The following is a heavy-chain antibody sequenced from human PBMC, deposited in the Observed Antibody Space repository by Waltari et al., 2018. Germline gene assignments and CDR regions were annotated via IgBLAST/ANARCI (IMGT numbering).Heavy chain of an antibody. Sequence: QVQLQESGPGLVKPSETLSLTCAVSGYSNSSGYYWGWSRQPPGKGLEWIGSIYHSGSTYYNPSLKSRVTISVDTSKNQFSLKLSSVTAADTAVYYCARARLQPLVDYWGQGTLVTVSS. CDR1: GYSNSSGYY. J-gene: IGHJ4*02. D-gene: IGHD4-4*01. CDR2: IYHSGST. V-gene: IGHV4-38-2*01. CDR3: ARARLQPLVDY.